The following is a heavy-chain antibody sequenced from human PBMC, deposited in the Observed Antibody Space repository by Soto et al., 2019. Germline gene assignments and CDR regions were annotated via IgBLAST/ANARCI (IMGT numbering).Heavy chain of an antibody. CDR3: AKPYGTYDILTGYYS. CDR2: ISSSGGST. Sequence: GGSLRLSCAASGFTFSSYAISWVRQAPGKGLEWVSLISSSGGSTYYADSVKGRFTVSRDNSKNTLYLQMNSLRAEDTAVYYCAKPYGTYDILTGYYSWGQGTLVTVSS. J-gene: IGHJ4*02. D-gene: IGHD3-9*01. CDR1: GFTFSSYA. V-gene: IGHV3-23*01.